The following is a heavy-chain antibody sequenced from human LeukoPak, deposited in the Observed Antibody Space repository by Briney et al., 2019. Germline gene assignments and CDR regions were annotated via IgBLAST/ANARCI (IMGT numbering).Heavy chain of an antibody. Sequence: GGSLRLSCAASGFIVSGDFMSWVRQAPGKGLEWVSVIYSDGSTYYADSVKGRFTISRDNSKNTLGLQMTGLRAEDTAVYYCARERGRGRDSPWFDYWGQGALVTVSS. CDR3: ARERGRGRDSPWFDY. CDR2: IYSDGST. V-gene: IGHV3-53*01. J-gene: IGHJ4*02. CDR1: GFIVSGDF. D-gene: IGHD1-26*01.